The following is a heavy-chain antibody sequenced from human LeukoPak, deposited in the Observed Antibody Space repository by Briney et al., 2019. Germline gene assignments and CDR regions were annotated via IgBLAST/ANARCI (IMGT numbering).Heavy chain of an antibody. V-gene: IGHV5-51*01. Sequence: GESLKISCKGSGYGITNYWIAWVRQMPGKGLEWMGIIYPADSDIRYSPSFQGQVTISADKSISTAYLQWSSLKASDTAMYYCARQEYCSGGSCYTWFDPWGQGTLVTVSS. J-gene: IGHJ5*02. CDR1: GYGITNYW. CDR2: IYPADSDI. D-gene: IGHD2-15*01. CDR3: ARQEYCSGGSCYTWFDP.